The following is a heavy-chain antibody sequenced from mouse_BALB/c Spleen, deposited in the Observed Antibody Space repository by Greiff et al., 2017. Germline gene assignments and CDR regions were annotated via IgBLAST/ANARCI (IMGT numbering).Heavy chain of an antibody. J-gene: IGHJ1*01. CDR2: INSNGGST. Sequence: EVQGVESGGGLVQPGGSLKLSCAASGFTFSSYGMSWVRQTPDKRLELVATINSNGGSTYYPDSVKGRFTISRDNAKNTLYLQMSSLKSEDTAMYYCARDPPYYYGSSYGYWYFDVWGAGTTVTVSS. D-gene: IGHD1-1*01. CDR1: GFTFSSYG. V-gene: IGHV5-6-3*01. CDR3: ARDPPYYYGSSYGYWYFDV.